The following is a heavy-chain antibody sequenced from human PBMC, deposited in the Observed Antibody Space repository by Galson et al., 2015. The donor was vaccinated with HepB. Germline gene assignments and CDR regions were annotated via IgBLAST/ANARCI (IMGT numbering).Heavy chain of an antibody. J-gene: IGHJ2*01. Sequence: SVKVSCKASGFTFTSSAVQWVRQARGQRLEWIGWIVVGSGNTNYAQKFQERVTITGDMSTSTAYMELSSLRSEDTAVYYCAAEPGTYYYDSSARGYFDLWGRGTLVTVSS. CDR3: AAEPGTYYYDSSARGYFDL. CDR2: IVVGSGNT. D-gene: IGHD3-22*01. V-gene: IGHV1-58*01. CDR1: GFTFTSSA.